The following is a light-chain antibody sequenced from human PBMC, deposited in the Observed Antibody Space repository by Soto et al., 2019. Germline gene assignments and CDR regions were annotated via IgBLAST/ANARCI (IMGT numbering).Light chain of an antibody. CDR1: HNISNN. V-gene: IGKV3-15*01. J-gene: IGKJ2*03. CDR3: QEYHKFPFYS. Sequence: EIVMTHSPVTLSVSPESRATLSCRASHNISNNLAWYQQRLGQAPRLLIYGASTRATGVPARFGGSGSGTEFTLTISSLQSEDFAVYYCQEYHKFPFYSFGQGTKVDIK. CDR2: GAS.